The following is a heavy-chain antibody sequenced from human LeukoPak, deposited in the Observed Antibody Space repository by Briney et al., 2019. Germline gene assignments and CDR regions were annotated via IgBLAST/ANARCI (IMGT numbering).Heavy chain of an antibody. J-gene: IGHJ5*02. CDR3: AKSPPCYDFWSGLNWFDP. CDR2: ISGSGGST. V-gene: IGHV3-23*01. CDR1: GFTFSSYA. Sequence: GGSLRLSCAASGFTFSSYAMSWVRQAPGKGLEWVSAISGSGGSTYYADSVKGRFTISRDNSKNTLYLQMNSLRAEDTAVYYCAKSPPCYDFWSGLNWFDPWGQGTLVTVSS. D-gene: IGHD3-3*01.